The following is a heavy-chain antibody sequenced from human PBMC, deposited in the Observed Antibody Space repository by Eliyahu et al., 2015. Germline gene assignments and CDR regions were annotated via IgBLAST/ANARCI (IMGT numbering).Heavy chain of an antibody. CDR2: IRNKPNKYST. CDR3: GDAGSHPNGGF. Sequence: EVQVVESGGGLVQPGGSLRLSCATSGFTFSDHYMDWVRQAPGKGLEWISRIRNKPNKYSTEYAASVRGRFTISRDDSQTSLYLEMNDLRTEDTAVYFCGDAGSHPNGGFWGRGTLVTVSS. J-gene: IGHJ4*02. V-gene: IGHV3-72*01. CDR1: GFTFSDHY. D-gene: IGHD2-8*01.